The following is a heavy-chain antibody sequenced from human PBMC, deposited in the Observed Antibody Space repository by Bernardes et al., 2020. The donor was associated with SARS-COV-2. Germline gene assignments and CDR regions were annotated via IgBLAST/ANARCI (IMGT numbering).Heavy chain of an antibody. CDR2: ISYDGSNK. CDR1: GFTFSSYA. V-gene: IGHV3-30-3*01. J-gene: IGHJ4*02. Sequence: SLRLSCAASGFTFSSYAMHWVRQAPGKGLEWVAVISYDGSNKYYADSVKGRFTISRDNSKNTLYLQMNSLRAEDTAVYYCAGGDYYDSSGYDYWGQGTLVTVSS. CDR3: AGGDYYDSSGYDY. D-gene: IGHD3-22*01.